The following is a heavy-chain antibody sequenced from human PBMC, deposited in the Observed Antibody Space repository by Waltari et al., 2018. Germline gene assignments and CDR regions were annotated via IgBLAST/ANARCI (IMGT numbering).Heavy chain of an antibody. D-gene: IGHD3-22*01. CDR1: GGTFSSYA. CDR2: IIPIFGTA. CDR3: ARDDDPYDSTPYYYYGMDV. Sequence: QVQLVQSGAEVKKPGSSVKVSCKASGGTFSSYAISWVRQAPGQGLEWMGGIIPIFGTANYAQKFQGRVTITADESTSTAYMELSSLRSEDTAVYYCARDDDPYDSTPYYYYGMDVWGQGTTVTVSS. J-gene: IGHJ6*02. V-gene: IGHV1-69*13.